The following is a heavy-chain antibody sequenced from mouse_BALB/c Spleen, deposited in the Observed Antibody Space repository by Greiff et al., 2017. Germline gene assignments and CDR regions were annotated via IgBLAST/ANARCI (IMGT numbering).Heavy chain of an antibody. Sequence: EVQLVESGPELVKPGASMKISCKASGYSFTGYTMNWVKQSHGKNLEWIGLINPYNGGTSYNQKFKGKATLTVDKSSSTAYMELLSLTSEDSAVYYCASPGYYGYDEEAWFAYWGQGTLVTVSA. V-gene: IGHV1-18*01. J-gene: IGHJ3*01. CDR1: GYSFTGYT. D-gene: IGHD2-2*01. CDR3: ASPGYYGYDEEAWFAY. CDR2: INPYNGGT.